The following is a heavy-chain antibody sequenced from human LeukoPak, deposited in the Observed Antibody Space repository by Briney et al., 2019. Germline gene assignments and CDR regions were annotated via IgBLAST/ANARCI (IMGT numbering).Heavy chain of an antibody. CDR3: ARGGTYCSSTSCPRGLYYYYGMDV. J-gene: IGHJ6*02. CDR1: GGSISSYY. Sequence: SETLSLTCTVTGGSISSYYWSWIRQPPGKGLEWIGCIYYSGRTNYTPSLKSRVSISVDTSKHQFALKPSSVTAADTAVYYCARGGTYCSSTSCPRGLYYYYGMDVWGQGTTVTVSS. D-gene: IGHD2-2*01. CDR2: IYYSGRT. V-gene: IGHV4-59*01.